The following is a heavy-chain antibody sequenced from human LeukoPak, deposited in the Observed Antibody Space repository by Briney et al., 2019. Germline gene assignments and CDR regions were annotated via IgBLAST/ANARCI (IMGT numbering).Heavy chain of an antibody. D-gene: IGHD6-19*01. CDR3: AILAVAGIDY. CDR2: IKQDGSEK. Sequence: GGSLRLSCAASGFTFSSYLMSWVRQAPGKGLEWVANIKQDGSEKYYVDSVKGRFTISRDNAKNSLYLQMNSLRAEDTAVYYCAILAVAGIDYWGQGTLVTVSS. J-gene: IGHJ4*02. V-gene: IGHV3-7*01. CDR1: GFTFSSYL.